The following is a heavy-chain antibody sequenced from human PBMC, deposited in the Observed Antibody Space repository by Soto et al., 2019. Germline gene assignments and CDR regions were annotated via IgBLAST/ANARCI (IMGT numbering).Heavy chain of an antibody. Sequence: ASVKVSCKVSGYTLTELSMHWVRQAPGKGLEWMGGFDPEDGETIYAQKFQGRVTMTRDTSTSTVYMELSSLRSEDTAVYYCARDFPCSSTSCPRRGLVYYGMDVWGQGTTVTVSS. CDR1: GYTLTELS. CDR3: ARDFPCSSTSCPRRGLVYYGMDV. D-gene: IGHD2-2*01. CDR2: FDPEDGET. J-gene: IGHJ6*02. V-gene: IGHV1-24*01.